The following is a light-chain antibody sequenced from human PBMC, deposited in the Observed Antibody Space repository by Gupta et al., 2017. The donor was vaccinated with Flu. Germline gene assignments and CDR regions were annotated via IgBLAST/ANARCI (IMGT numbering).Light chain of an antibody. CDR2: DVT. J-gene: IGLJ3*02. V-gene: IGLV2-8*01. CDR3: SSYAGSNSL. Sequence: TGTSSDVGGYNYVWYQHHPGKAPKLLIYDVTKRPSGVPDRFSGSKSGNTASLTVSGLQAEDEADYYCSSYAGSNSLFGGGTKLTVL. CDR1: SSDVGGYNY.